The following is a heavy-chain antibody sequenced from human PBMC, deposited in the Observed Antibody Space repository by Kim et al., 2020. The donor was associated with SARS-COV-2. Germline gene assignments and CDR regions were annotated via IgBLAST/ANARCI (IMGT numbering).Heavy chain of an antibody. CDR3: AKDRGGFVTTTSFIDF. V-gene: IGHV3-30*18. J-gene: IGHJ4*02. CDR1: GFTLSNHG. Sequence: GGSLRLSCAASGFTLSNHGMHWVRQAPGKGLEWVASISYDASNEYYADSAKGRFTISRDNSKSTLYLQMNSLRTEDTAVYHCAKDRGGFVTTTSFIDFWGQGTLVTVSS. CDR2: ISYDASNE. D-gene: IGHD3-10*01.